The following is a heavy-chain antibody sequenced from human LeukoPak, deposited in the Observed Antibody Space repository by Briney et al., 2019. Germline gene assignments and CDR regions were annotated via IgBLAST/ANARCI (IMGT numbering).Heavy chain of an antibody. CDR2: ISSSSSYI. V-gene: IGHV3-21*01. D-gene: IGHD3-22*01. CDR1: GFSFSTYN. CDR3: ARRVYYYDSSEGRDNWFDP. Sequence: PGGSLRLSCAASGFSFSTYNMNWVRQAPGKGLEWVSSISSSSSYIYYADSVKGRFTISRDNAKNSLYLQMNSLRAEDTAVYYCARRVYYYDSSEGRDNWFDPWGQGTLVTVSS. J-gene: IGHJ5*02.